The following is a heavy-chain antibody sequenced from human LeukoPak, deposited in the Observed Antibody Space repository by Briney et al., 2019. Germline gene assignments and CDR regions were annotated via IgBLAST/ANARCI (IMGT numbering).Heavy chain of an antibody. CDR3: ARDLVVPAAIRGYYYYGMDV. CDR2: IKQDGSEK. J-gene: IGHJ6*02. D-gene: IGHD2-2*02. Sequence: GGSLRLSCAASGFTFSSYWMSWVRQAPGTGLEWVANIKQDGSEKYYVDPVKGRLTISRDNAKNSLYLQMNSLRAEDTAVYYCARDLVVPAAIRGYYYYGMDVWGQGTTVTVSS. V-gene: IGHV3-7*01. CDR1: GFTFSSYW.